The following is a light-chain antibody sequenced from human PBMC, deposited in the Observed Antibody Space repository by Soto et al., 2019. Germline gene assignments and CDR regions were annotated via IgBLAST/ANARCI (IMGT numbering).Light chain of an antibody. CDR1: SSDVGTYNY. V-gene: IGLV2-14*01. CDR3: SSYTGSSTLYV. J-gene: IGLJ1*01. Sequence: QSVLTQPASVSGSPGQSITISCTGTSSDVGTYNYVSWYQQHPGKAPKVMIYEVTYRPSGVSNRSSGSKSGNTASLTISGLQAEDEAEYYCSSYTGSSTLYVFGTGTKV. CDR2: EVT.